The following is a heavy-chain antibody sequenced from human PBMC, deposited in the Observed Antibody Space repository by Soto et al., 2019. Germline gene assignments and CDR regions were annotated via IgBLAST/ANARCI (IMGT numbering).Heavy chain of an antibody. Sequence: PGGSLRLSCAASGFTFGAYTMHWVRQAPGKGLEWVSLVRWDGGATYYADSVKGRFTISRDNSKNSLYLQMNSLRTEDTALYYCAKDMSPQEQSPPGLWGQGTLVTVSS. CDR2: VRWDGGAT. V-gene: IGHV3-43*01. CDR1: GFTFGAYT. D-gene: IGHD1-1*01. CDR3: AKDMSPQEQSPPGL. J-gene: IGHJ4*02.